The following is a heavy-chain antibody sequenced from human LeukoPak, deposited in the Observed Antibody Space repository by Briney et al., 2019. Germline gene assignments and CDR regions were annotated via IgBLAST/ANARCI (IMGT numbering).Heavy chain of an antibody. V-gene: IGHV3-21*01. D-gene: IGHD2-2*01. CDR1: GFTFSSYS. CDR2: ISSSSSYI. Sequence: PGGSLRLSCAASGFTFSSYSMNWVRQAPGKGLEWVSSISSSSSYIYYADSVKGRFTISRDNAKNSLYLQMNSLRAEDTAVYYCARGDCSSTSCPYYYYYYGMDVWGQGTTVTVSS. J-gene: IGHJ6*02. CDR3: ARGDCSSTSCPYYYYYYGMDV.